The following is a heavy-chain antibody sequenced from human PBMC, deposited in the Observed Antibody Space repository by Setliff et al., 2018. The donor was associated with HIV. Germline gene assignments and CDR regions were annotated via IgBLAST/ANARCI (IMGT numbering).Heavy chain of an antibody. Sequence: GESLKISCAASGSTFSDYYMTWIRQAPGKGLEWISYISGTSTYTDYADSVKGRFTISRDNAKKSLYLQMNSLRAEDTAVYFCARARPQAIDDTYYYYMDVWGKGTTVPSP. D-gene: IGHD2-21*01. J-gene: IGHJ6*03. CDR2: ISGTSTYT. CDR1: GSTFSDYY. V-gene: IGHV3-11*05. CDR3: ARARPQAIDDTYYYYMDV.